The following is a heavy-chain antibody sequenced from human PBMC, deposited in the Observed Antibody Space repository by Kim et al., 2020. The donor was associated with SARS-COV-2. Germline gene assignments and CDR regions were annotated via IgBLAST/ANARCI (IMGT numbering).Heavy chain of an antibody. CDR3: ARRGGLDPWYYYYYGMDV. CDR2: MNPNSGNT. J-gene: IGHJ6*02. V-gene: IGHV1-8*01. D-gene: IGHD3-10*01. Sequence: ASVKVSCKASGYTFTSYDINWVRQATGQGLEWMGWMNPNSGNTGYAQKFQGRVTMTRNTSISTAYMELSSLRSEDTAVYYCARRGGLDPWYYYYYGMDVWGQGTTVTVSS. CDR1: GYTFTSYD.